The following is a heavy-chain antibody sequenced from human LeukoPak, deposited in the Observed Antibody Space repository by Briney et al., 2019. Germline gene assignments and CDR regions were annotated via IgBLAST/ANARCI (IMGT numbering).Heavy chain of an antibody. V-gene: IGHV1-2*02. Sequence: GASVKVSCKASGYTFTGYYMHWVRQAPGQGLEWMGWINPNSGGTNYAQKFQGRVTMTRDTSISTAYMELSRLRSDDTAVYYCARGPNELRFLEWYIDYWGQGTLVTVSS. CDR2: INPNSGGT. J-gene: IGHJ4*02. CDR1: GYTFTGYY. CDR3: ARGPNELRFLEWYIDY. D-gene: IGHD3-3*01.